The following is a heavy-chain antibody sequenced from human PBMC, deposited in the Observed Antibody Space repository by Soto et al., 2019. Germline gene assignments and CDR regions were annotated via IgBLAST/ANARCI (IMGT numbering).Heavy chain of an antibody. Sequence: EVQLLESGGGLVQPGGSLRLSCAASRFTFSTYGMSWVRQAPGKGLEWVSDINGSGGNTYYADSVKGRFTISRDNSKNTLYLQMNSLRAEDTAVYYCAKSAMVRGGGWFDPWGQGTLVTVSS. V-gene: IGHV3-23*01. CDR1: RFTFSTYG. CDR2: INGSGGNT. CDR3: AKSAMVRGGGWFDP. J-gene: IGHJ5*02. D-gene: IGHD3-10*01.